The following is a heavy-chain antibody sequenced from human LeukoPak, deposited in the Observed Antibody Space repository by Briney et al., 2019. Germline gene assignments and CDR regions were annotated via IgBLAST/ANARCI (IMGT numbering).Heavy chain of an antibody. J-gene: IGHJ4*02. V-gene: IGHV3-43*01. Sequence: GGSLRLSCAASGFTFDRFTIHWVRQTPGKGLEWVSLINRRGHTFYADSVKGRFTISRDNSRNSVFLQMNSLRPEDTAVYYWVKDRGSSGWMGDYWGQGTLVTVSS. CDR2: INRRGHT. D-gene: IGHD6-19*01. CDR1: GFTFDRFT. CDR3: VKDRGSSGWMGDY.